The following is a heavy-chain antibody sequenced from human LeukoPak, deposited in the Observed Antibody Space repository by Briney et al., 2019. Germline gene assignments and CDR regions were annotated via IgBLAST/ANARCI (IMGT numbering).Heavy chain of an antibody. D-gene: IGHD3-10*01. CDR3: ARVGITMVRGVIMD. CDR1: GGSISSGDYY. V-gene: IGHV4-31*03. Sequence: SETLSLTCTVSGGSISSGDYYWSWIRQHPGKGLEWIGYIYYSGSTYYNPSLKSRVTISVDTSKNQFSLKLSPVTAADTAVYYCARVGITMVRGVIMDWGQGTLVTVSS. CDR2: IYYSGST. J-gene: IGHJ4*02.